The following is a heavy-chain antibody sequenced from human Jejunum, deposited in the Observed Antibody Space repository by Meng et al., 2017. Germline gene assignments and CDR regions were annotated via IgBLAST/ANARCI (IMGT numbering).Heavy chain of an antibody. CDR3: ARDVSISWFYY. CDR1: GDSIKGRHYY. Sequence: SETLSLTCTVSGDSIKGRHYYWGWIRQPPGKGLEWIGSLYDSGSPFYNPSLKSRVAISLDTANNQFYLELRSVTAADTAVYYCARDVSISWFYYWSQGTRVTVSS. CDR2: LYDSGSP. D-gene: IGHD2-2*01. V-gene: IGHV4-39*07. J-gene: IGHJ4*02.